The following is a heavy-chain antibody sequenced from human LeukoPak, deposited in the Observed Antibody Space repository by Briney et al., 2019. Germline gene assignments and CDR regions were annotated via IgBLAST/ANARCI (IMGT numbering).Heavy chain of an antibody. Sequence: SETLSLTCTVSGGSISSSSYYWGWIRQPPGEGLEWIGSIYYSGSTYYNPSLKSRVTISVDTSKNQFSLKLSSVTAADTAVYYCARHSGGWLYYFDYWGQGTLVTVSS. J-gene: IGHJ4*02. CDR3: ARHSGGWLYYFDY. V-gene: IGHV4-39*01. CDR2: IYYSGST. CDR1: GGSISSSSYY. D-gene: IGHD2-15*01.